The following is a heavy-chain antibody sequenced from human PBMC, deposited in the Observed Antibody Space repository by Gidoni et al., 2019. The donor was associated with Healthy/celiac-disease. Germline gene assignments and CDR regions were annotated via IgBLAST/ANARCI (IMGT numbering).Heavy chain of an antibody. J-gene: IGHJ4*02. CDR2: ISGSGGST. Sequence: EVQLLESGGGLVQPGGSLRRSCAAAGFTFRSYDMSWVRQAPGQWLEWVSAISGSGGSTYYADSVKGRFTISRDNSKNTLYLQMNSLRAEDTAVYYCAKVVRDTMIVVVIKPYFDYWGQGTLVTVSS. CDR3: AKVVRDTMIVVVIKPYFDY. CDR1: GFTFRSYD. D-gene: IGHD3-22*01. V-gene: IGHV3-23*01.